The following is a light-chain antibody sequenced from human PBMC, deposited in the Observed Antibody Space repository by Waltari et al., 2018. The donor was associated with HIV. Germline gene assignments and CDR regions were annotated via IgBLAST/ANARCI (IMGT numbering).Light chain of an antibody. V-gene: IGLV1-40*01. CDR2: ANT. CDR3: QSYDSTLSGSI. CDR1: RPNPGAGFV. Sequence: QSVLTQPPSVSAAPGQRFTIFRTGIRPNPGAGFVVLWYHQLPGTAPKLLIYANTNRRSGVPDRVSGSKSGTLASLAITGLQAEDEADYYCQSYDSTLSGSIFGGGTKLAVL. J-gene: IGLJ2*01.